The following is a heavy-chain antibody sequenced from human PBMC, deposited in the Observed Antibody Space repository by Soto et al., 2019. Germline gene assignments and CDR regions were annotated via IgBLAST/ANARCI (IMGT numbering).Heavy chain of an antibody. V-gene: IGHV1-58*01. CDR2: IVVGSGNT. CDR1: GFTFTSSA. J-gene: IGHJ3*02. CDR3: AAEGTMIVAGDDAFDI. Sequence: SLKVSFKALGFTFTSSAVQWVRQARGQRLEWIGWIVVGSGNTNYAQKFQERVTITRDMSTSTAYMELSSLRSEDTAVYYCAAEGTMIVAGDDAFDIWGPWTIVTVSS. D-gene: IGHD3-22*01.